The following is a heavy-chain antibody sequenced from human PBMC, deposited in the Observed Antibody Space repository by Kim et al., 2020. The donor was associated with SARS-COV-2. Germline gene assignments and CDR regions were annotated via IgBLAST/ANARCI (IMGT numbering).Heavy chain of an antibody. Sequence: TRYAASVRGRSTITRDNSKTTLYLQMNSLRAEDTAIYYCAKSLLGGCDYWGQGTLVTVSS. J-gene: IGHJ4*02. D-gene: IGHD6-19*01. CDR2: T. V-gene: IGHV3-23*01. CDR3: AKSLLGGCDY.